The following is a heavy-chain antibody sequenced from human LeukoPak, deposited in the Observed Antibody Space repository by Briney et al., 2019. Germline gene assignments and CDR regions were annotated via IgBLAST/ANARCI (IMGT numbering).Heavy chain of an antibody. CDR2: IYPGDSDT. CDR1: GYTFTTYW. V-gene: IGHV5-51*01. D-gene: IGHD3-22*01. J-gene: IGHJ4*02. CDR3: ARRDSSGYYYFDY. Sequence: PGESLKISCKGSGYTFTTYWIGWVRPMPGKGLEWMGIIYPGDSDTRYSPSFQGQVTISADKSISTAYLQWSSLKASDTAMYYCARRDSSGYYYFDYWGQGTLVTVSS.